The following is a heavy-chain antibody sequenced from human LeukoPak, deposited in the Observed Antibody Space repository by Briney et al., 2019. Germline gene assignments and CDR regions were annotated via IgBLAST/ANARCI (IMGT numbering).Heavy chain of an antibody. Sequence: ASVKVSCKASGYTFTSYDINWVRQATGQGLEWMGWMNPNSGNTGYAQKFQGRVTMTRNTSISTAYMELSSLRSEDTAVYYCARGLAGSQITIFGVVIYNWFDPWGQGTLVTVSS. V-gene: IGHV1-8*01. CDR2: MNPNSGNT. D-gene: IGHD3-3*01. CDR3: ARGLAGSQITIFGVVIYNWFDP. CDR1: GYTFTSYD. J-gene: IGHJ5*02.